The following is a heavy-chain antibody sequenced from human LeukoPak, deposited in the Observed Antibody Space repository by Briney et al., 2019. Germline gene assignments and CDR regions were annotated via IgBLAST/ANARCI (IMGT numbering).Heavy chain of an antibody. CDR1: GYTFNTYG. D-gene: IGHD4-17*01. Sequence: ASVKVSCKTSGYTFNTYGITWVRQAPGQGLEWMGWISAYNGNTNYAQKLQGRVTMTTDTSTSTAYMELRSLRSDDTAVYYCARREDYGDSDGAFDIWGQGTMVTVSS. CDR2: ISAYNGNT. CDR3: ARREDYGDSDGAFDI. J-gene: IGHJ3*02. V-gene: IGHV1-18*01.